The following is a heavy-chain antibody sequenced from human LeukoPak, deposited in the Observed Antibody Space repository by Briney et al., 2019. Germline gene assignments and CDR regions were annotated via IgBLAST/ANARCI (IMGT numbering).Heavy chain of an antibody. CDR1: GFTFSSYA. V-gene: IGHV3-7*01. Sequence: GGSLRLSCAASGFTFSSYAMHWVRQAPGKGLEWVANIKQDGSEKYYVDSVKGRFTISRDNAKNSLYLQMNSLRAEGTAVYYCARVSGWYRYDAFDIWGQGTMVTVSS. J-gene: IGHJ3*02. CDR3: ARVSGWYRYDAFDI. CDR2: IKQDGSEK. D-gene: IGHD6-19*01.